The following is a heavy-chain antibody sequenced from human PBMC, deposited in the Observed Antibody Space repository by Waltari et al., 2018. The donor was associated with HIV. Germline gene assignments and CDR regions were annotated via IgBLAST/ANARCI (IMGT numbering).Heavy chain of an antibody. V-gene: IGHV5-51*01. J-gene: IGHJ6*02. CDR1: GYTFDKSW. D-gene: IGHD2-15*01. CDR2: IYPGDSDT. CDR3: ARHGVVDGNDSYGMDV. Sequence: EVQLVQSGAEVNRPGESLKISCKVPGYTFDKSWIRWVSQMAGKGLEWMGIIYPGDSDTRYSPSFQGQVTFSADKSITTAYLQWSNLKASDTAMYYCARHGVVDGNDSYGMDVWGQGTTVTVSS.